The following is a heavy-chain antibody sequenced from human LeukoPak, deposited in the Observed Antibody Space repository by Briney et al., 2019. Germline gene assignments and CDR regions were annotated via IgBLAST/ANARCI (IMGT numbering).Heavy chain of an antibody. D-gene: IGHD4-17*01. J-gene: IGHJ6*02. CDR1: GGSISSGGYY. CDR3: ARDHLGWVTTALDV. Sequence: SETLSLTCTVSGGSISSGGYYWSWIRQHPGKGLEWIGYIYYSGSTYYNPSLKSRVTISVDTSKNQFSLKLSSVTAADTAVYYCARDHLGWVTTALDVWGQGTTVTVSS. V-gene: IGHV4-31*03. CDR2: IYYSGST.